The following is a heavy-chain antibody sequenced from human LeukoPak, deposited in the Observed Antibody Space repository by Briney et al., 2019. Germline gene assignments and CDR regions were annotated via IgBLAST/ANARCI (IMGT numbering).Heavy chain of an antibody. Sequence: SQTLSLTCTVSGGSISSGGYYWSWIRQHPGKGLEWIGYIYYSGSTYYNPSLKSRVTISVDTSKNQFSLKLSSVTAADTAVYYCASWDYCSSTSCSEYYFDYWGQGTLVTVSS. D-gene: IGHD2-2*01. J-gene: IGHJ4*02. CDR1: GGSISSGGYY. V-gene: IGHV4-31*03. CDR2: IYYSGST. CDR3: ASWDYCSSTSCSEYYFDY.